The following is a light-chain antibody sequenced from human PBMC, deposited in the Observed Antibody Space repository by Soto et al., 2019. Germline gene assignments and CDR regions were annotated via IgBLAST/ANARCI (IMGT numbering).Light chain of an antibody. Sequence: EIVMTQSPGTLSVSPGERATLSCRASQSISSNLGWYQQKPGQAPRLLIYGASTRATGIPARFSGSGSGTEFTLTISSLQSEDFAVYHCQQYNSWPHTFGQGTKVDIK. CDR2: GAS. CDR3: QQYNSWPHT. V-gene: IGKV3-15*01. J-gene: IGKJ1*01. CDR1: QSISSN.